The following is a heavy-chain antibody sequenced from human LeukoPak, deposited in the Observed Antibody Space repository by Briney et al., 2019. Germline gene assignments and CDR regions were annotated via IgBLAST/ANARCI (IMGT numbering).Heavy chain of an antibody. D-gene: IGHD6-13*01. J-gene: IGHJ4*02. CDR3: AREGGYSSSWYSHDY. V-gene: IGHV1-18*01. Sequence: AYNGNTNYPQKLQGTVTMTTDTSTSTAYMELRSLRSDDTAVYYCAREGGYSSSWYSHDYWGQGTLVTVSS. CDR2: AYNGNT.